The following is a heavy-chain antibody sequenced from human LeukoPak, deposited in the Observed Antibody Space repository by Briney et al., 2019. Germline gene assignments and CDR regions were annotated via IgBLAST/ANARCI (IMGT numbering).Heavy chain of an antibody. CDR1: GGSISSGGYY. Sequence: PSETLSLTCTVSGGSISSGGYYGSWIRQHPGKGLQWIGYIYCRRSTCYNPSLKSRVTISVDTSKSQFSLKLSSVTAADTAVYYCARAPSSYCSGGSCYSGCYYYGMDVWGQGTTVTVSS. V-gene: IGHV4-31*03. CDR2: IYCRRST. J-gene: IGHJ6*02. D-gene: IGHD2-15*01. CDR3: ARAPSSYCSGGSCYSGCYYYGMDV.